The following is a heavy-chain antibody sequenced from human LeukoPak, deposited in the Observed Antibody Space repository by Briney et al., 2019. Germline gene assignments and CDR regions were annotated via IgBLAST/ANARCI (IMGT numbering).Heavy chain of an antibody. D-gene: IGHD2-2*01. CDR1: GYTFTSYA. J-gene: IGHJ4*02. CDR3: ARVVPRIVVVPAAPFGY. V-gene: IGHV1-2*02. CDR2: INPNSGGT. Sequence: ASVKVSCKASGYTFTSYAMNWVRQAPGQGLEWMGWINPNSGGTNYAQKFQGRVTMTRDTSISTAYMELSRLRSDDTAVYYCARVVPRIVVVPAAPFGYWGQGTLVTVSS.